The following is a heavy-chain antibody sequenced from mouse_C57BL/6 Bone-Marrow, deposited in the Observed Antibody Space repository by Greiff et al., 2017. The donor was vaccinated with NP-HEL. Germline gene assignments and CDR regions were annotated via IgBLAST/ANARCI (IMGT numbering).Heavy chain of an antibody. CDR1: GYTFTSYW. D-gene: IGHD1-1*01. Sequence: VQLQQPGAELVRPGTSVKLSCKASGYTFTSYWMHWVKQRPGQGLEWIGVIDPSDSYTNYNQKFKGKATLTVDTSSSTAYMQLSSLTSEDSAVYYCARVITTVVEGFAYWGQGTLVTVSA. V-gene: IGHV1-59*01. CDR2: IDPSDSYT. CDR3: ARVITTVVEGFAY. J-gene: IGHJ3*01.